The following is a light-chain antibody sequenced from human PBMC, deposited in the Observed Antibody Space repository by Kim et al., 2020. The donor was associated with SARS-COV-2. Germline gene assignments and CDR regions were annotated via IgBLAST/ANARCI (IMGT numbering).Light chain of an antibody. CDR3: YSAADNKGV. CDR2: KDS. V-gene: IGLV3-27*01. Sequence: SVSPGQTARMTCSGDVLANKYARWFQQKPGQAPVLVIYKDSERPSGIPERFSGSSSGTTVTLTISGAQVEDEADYYCYSAADNKGVFGGGTQLTVL. J-gene: IGLJ2*01. CDR1: VLANKY.